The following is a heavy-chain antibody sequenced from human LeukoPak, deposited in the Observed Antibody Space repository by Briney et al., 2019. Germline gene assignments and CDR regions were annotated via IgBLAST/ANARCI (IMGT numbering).Heavy chain of an antibody. J-gene: IGHJ3*02. CDR3: ATAQFPSSGSYDSFDI. CDR2: FDPEDGAP. Sequence: ASVKVSCKVSGYTLTELSMHWVRQATGKGIEWMGGFDPEDGAPIYAQKFQGRVTMTEHTSTETAYTKLSSLRSEDTAVCSSATAQFPSSGSYDSFDIWGQGAMVTVSS. V-gene: IGHV1-24*01. D-gene: IGHD1-26*01. CDR1: GYTLTELS.